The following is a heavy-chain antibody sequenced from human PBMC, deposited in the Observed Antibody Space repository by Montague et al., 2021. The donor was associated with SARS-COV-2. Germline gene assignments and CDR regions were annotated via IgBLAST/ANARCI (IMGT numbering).Heavy chain of an antibody. CDR2: TYHLSEWYN. CDR1: GDSVSINSPA. V-gene: IGHV6-1*01. J-gene: IGHJ6*02. CDR3: ARGIWFGELLTGYYYYGMDV. D-gene: IGHD3-10*01. Sequence: CAISGDSVSINSPARNWNRHSPSLDFERQRRTYHLSEWYNDYAVSVKSRITIHPDTSKNQFSLQLNSVTPEDTAVYYCARGIWFGELLTGYYYYGMDVWGQGTMVTVSS.